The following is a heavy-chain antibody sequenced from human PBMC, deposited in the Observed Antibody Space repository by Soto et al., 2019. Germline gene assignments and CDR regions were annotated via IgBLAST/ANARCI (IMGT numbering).Heavy chain of an antibody. Sequence: SETLSLTCTVSGGSISSSSYYWGWIRQPPGKGLEWIGSIYYSGSTYYNPSLKSRVTIAVDTSKNQFSLKLSSVTAADTAVYYCARVPLPYSGSYGLDYWGQGTLVTVSS. CDR2: IYYSGST. D-gene: IGHD1-26*01. CDR3: ARVPLPYSGSYGLDY. J-gene: IGHJ4*02. CDR1: GGSISSSSYY. V-gene: IGHV4-39*07.